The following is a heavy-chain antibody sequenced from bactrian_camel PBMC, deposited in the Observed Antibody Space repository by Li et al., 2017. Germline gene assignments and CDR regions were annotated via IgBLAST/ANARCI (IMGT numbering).Heavy chain of an antibody. Sequence: EVQLVESGGGSVQAGGSLRLSCEAPTRYFYTDKIFCLGWFRQASGKGLEWVSAISWSGDSTNYADSVKDQFTISRDNAKNTVYLEMNSLKSEDTALYYCATSSEDAAWWHRLGHWGQGTQVTVS. CDR3: ATSSEDAAWWHRLGH. V-gene: IGHV3S40*01. CDR2: ISWSGDST. D-gene: IGHD7*01. CDR1: TRYFYTDKIFC. J-gene: IGHJ4*01.